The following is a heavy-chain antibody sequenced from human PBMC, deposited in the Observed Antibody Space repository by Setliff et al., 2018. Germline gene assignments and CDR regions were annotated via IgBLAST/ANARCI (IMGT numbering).Heavy chain of an antibody. J-gene: IGHJ5*02. Sequence: ASVKVSCKASGYTFTSYAIHWVRQAPGQRPEWMGWINTGNANTKYSQKFQGRVTITRDASASTAYMELSSLRSEDTAVYYCARGKGTWVLLRWFDPWGQGTLVTVSS. V-gene: IGHV1-3*04. CDR1: GYTFTSYA. D-gene: IGHD3-10*01. CDR2: INTGNANT. CDR3: ARGKGTWVLLRWFDP.